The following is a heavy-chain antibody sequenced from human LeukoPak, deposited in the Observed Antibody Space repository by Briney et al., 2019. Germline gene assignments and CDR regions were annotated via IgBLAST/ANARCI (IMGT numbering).Heavy chain of an antibody. J-gene: IGHJ4*02. CDR1: GLTFSNFP. D-gene: IGHD3-22*01. Sequence: GGSLRLSCAASGLTFSNFPMHWVRQAPGKGLEWVDADSVRGRFTISRDNSKSTVYLQMNSLKPDGTAVYYCATQSITLVVVISPFDYWGQGTLVTVSS. V-gene: IGHV3-30*02. CDR3: ATQSITLVVVISPFDY.